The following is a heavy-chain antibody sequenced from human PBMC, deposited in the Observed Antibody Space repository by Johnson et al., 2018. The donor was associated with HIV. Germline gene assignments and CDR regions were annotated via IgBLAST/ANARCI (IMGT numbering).Heavy chain of an antibody. CDR2: IYSGGST. Sequence: VQLVESGGGLVQRGRSLRLSCVASGVTVSNNYMIWVRQAPGKGLEWVSVIYSGGSTYQADSVKGRFTISRDNSKNTLYLQMNSLRAEDTAVYYCAKDRVDGRYCGGDCPDAFDIWGQGTMVTVSS. V-gene: IGHV3-66*01. CDR1: GVTVSNNY. CDR3: AKDRVDGRYCGGDCPDAFDI. J-gene: IGHJ3*02. D-gene: IGHD2-21*02.